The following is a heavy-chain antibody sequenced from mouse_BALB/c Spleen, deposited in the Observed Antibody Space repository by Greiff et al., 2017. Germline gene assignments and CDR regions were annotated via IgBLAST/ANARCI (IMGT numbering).Heavy chain of an antibody. CDR1: GFNFTDYY. J-gene: IGHJ4*01. Sequence: EVKLMESGGGLVQPGGSLRFSCATSGFNFTDYYMSWVRQPPGKALEWLGFIRNKANGYTTEYSASVKGRFTISRDNSQSILYLQMNTLRAEDSATYYCARVRDYAMDYWGQGTSVTVSS. CDR2: IRNKANGYTT. V-gene: IGHV7-3*02. CDR3: ARVRDYAMDY.